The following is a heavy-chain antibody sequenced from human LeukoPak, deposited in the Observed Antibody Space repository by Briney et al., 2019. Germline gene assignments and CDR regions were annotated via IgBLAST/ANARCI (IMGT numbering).Heavy chain of an antibody. Sequence: SQTRSPTWILDAVSMNCYHWSWIRHPPGNVLEWIGYIYYSGSTSYSRCFKSRVTISVDTSKNQFSLKLSSVTAADTADYYCARVNVHYFDSSGYPFYFDYWGQGTLVTVSS. D-gene: IGHD3-22*01. CDR3: ARVNVHYFDSSGYPFYFDY. CDR1: AVSMNCYH. V-gene: IGHV4-59*01. J-gene: IGHJ4*02. CDR2: IYYSGST.